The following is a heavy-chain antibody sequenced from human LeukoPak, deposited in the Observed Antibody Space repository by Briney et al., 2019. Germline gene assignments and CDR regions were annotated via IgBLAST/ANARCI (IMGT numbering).Heavy chain of an antibody. CDR2: IDPGDSYT. CDR1: GYSFTRYW. J-gene: IGHJ4*02. V-gene: IGHV5-10-1*01. CDR3: ARHYSSGSDFDY. D-gene: IGHD6-19*01. Sequence: GESLRISCKGSGYSFTRYWISWVRQMPGKGLEWMGRIDPGDSYTNYSPSFQGHVTISADKSISTAYLQWSSLKASDTAMYYCARHYSSGSDFDYWGQGTLVTVST.